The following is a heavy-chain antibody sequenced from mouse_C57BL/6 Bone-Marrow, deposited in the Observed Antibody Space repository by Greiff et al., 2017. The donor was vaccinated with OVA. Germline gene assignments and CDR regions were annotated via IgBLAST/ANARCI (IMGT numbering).Heavy chain of an antibody. Sequence: EVQLQQSGPELVKPGASVKMSCKASGYTFTDYNMHWVKQSHGKSLEWIGYINPNNGGTSYNQKFKGKATLTVNTSSSTAYMELRSLTSEDSAVYDCARSDYDYDGAWFAYWGQGTMVTVSA. CDR3: ARSDYDYDGAWFAY. D-gene: IGHD2-4*01. CDR2: INPNNGGT. V-gene: IGHV1-22*01. J-gene: IGHJ3*01. CDR1: GYTFTDYN.